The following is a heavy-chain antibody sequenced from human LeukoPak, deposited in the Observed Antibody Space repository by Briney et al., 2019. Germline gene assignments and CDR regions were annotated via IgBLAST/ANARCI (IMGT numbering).Heavy chain of an antibody. CDR3: ARLPRAYGDYYFDH. D-gene: IGHD4-17*01. CDR1: RYIFSDYY. CDR2: VSNSSTYT. J-gene: IGHJ4*02. V-gene: IGHV3-11*06. Sequence: GGSLRLSCAASRYIFSDYYISWISQAPGKGLEWVSDVSNSSTYTHYSDSVKGRFTISRDNAKNSLYLQMNSLRAEDTAVYYCARLPRAYGDYYFDHWGQGTLVTVSS.